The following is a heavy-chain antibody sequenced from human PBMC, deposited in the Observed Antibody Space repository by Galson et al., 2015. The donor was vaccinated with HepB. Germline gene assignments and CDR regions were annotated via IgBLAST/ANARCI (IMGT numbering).Heavy chain of an antibody. CDR1: RFALSNYG. J-gene: IGHJ6*01. Sequence: SLRLSCAVSRFALSNYGMTWVRQAPGKGLEWVSGVSVNGGSTYYADSVKGRFTISRDNSRNTLYLQMNSLRAEDTAVYYCARDSWRSYNYYYDYGMDVWGQGTTVTVSS. V-gene: IGHV3-23*01. D-gene: IGHD3-16*01. CDR3: ARDSWRSYNYYYDYGMDV. CDR2: VSVNGGST.